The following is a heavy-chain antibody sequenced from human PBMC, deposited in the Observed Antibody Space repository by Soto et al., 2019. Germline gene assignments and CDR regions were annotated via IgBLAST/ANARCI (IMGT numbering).Heavy chain of an antibody. D-gene: IGHD3-10*01. J-gene: IGHJ4*02. Sequence: EVQLVESGGGLIQPGGSLRLSCAVSGFTVSNNYMSWVRQAPGKGLEGVSVIYSGGYTAYGDSVKGRFTISRDNSKNTLSPQMNRLGPADPALFYCARTPGGGGYWGQGTLVTVSS. V-gene: IGHV3-53*01. CDR3: ARTPGGGGY. CDR1: GFTVSNNY. CDR2: IYSGGYT.